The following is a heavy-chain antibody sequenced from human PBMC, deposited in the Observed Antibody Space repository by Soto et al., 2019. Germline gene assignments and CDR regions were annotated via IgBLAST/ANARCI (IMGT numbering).Heavy chain of an antibody. J-gene: IGHJ5*02. CDR3: ASDGPSGSYVFDP. Sequence: QVQLVQSGAEVKKPGSSVKVSCKASVGTFSSYTISWVRQAPGQGLEWMGRIIPILGIANYAQKFQGRVTITADKSTSTAYMELSSLRSEDTAVYYCASDGPSGSYVFDPWGQGTLVTVSS. CDR1: VGTFSSYT. CDR2: IIPILGIA. D-gene: IGHD1-26*01. V-gene: IGHV1-69*02.